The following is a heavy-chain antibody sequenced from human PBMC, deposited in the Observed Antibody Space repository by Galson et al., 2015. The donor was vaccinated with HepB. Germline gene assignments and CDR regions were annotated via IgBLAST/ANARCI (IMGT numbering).Heavy chain of an antibody. CDR2: IKQDGSEK. V-gene: IGHV3-7*03. D-gene: IGHD1-26*01. Sequence: SLRLSCAATGFTLSTSWMSWVRQAPGKGLEWVANIKQDGSEKYYVDSVKGRFTISRDNAKNSLYLQMNSLRAEDTAVYYCAKDFNRLGVGPADYWGQGTLVTVSS. CDR3: AKDFNRLGVGPADY. CDR1: GFTLSTSW. J-gene: IGHJ4*02.